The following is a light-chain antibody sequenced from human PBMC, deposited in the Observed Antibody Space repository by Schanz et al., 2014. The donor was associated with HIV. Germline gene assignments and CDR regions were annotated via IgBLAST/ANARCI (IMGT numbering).Light chain of an antibody. J-gene: IGLJ2*01. V-gene: IGLV2-14*03. CDR2: DVS. Sequence: QSALTQPASVSGSPGQSITISCTGTSSDVGTYDYVSWYQQHPGKAPKLMIYDVSKRPSGVPDRFSGSKSGNTASLTISGLQAEDEADYYCQSYDSSLSVVVFGGGTKLTVL. CDR3: QSYDSSLSVVV. CDR1: SSDVGTYDY.